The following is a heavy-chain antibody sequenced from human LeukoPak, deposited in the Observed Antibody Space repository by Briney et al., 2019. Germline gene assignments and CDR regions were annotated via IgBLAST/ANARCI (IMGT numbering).Heavy chain of an antibody. D-gene: IGHD6-13*01. V-gene: IGHV3-33*01. Sequence: GSLRLSCAASGFTFSSYGMHWDRQAPGKGLEWVAVIWYDGSNKYYADSVKGRFTISRDNSKNTLYLQMNSLRAEDTAVYYCARGAAARFRAPSYYGMDVWGQGTTVTVSS. CDR3: ARGAAARFRAPSYYGMDV. CDR2: IWYDGSNK. CDR1: GFTFSSYG. J-gene: IGHJ6*02.